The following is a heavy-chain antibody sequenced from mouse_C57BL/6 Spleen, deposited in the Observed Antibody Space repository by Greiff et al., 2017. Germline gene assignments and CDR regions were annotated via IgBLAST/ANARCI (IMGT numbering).Heavy chain of an antibody. D-gene: IGHD1-1*01. CDR2: IDPEDGET. CDR3: ARVTTVVAWYLDV. CDR1: GFNIKDYY. Sequence: VQLQQSGAELVKPGASVKLSCTASGFNIKDYYMHWVKQRTEQGLEWIGRIDPEDGETKSAPKFQGKATIPADTSANTAYLQLSSLTSEDTAVYDCARVTTVVAWYLDVWGTGTTVTVAS. J-gene: IGHJ1*03. V-gene: IGHV14-2*01.